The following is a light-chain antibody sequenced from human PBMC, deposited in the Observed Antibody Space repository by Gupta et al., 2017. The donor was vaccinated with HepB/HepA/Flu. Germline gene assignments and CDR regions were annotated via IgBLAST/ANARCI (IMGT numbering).Light chain of an antibody. V-gene: IGLV2-8*01. Sequence: SALTQPPSASGSPGQSVTISCTGTSNDVGGYNSVSWYQQHPGKAPKLIIFEVTKRPSGVPDRFSGSKSGNTASLTVSGLQPDDEADYYCISYAGSNSQVFGSGTQVTVL. CDR1: SNDVGGYNS. J-gene: IGLJ1*01. CDR2: EVT. CDR3: ISYAGSNSQV.